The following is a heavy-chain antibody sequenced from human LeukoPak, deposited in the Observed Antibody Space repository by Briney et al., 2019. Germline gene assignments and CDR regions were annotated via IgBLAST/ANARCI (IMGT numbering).Heavy chain of an antibody. CDR2: IIPIFGTA. V-gene: IGHV1-69*05. D-gene: IGHD3-10*01. J-gene: IGHJ4*02. CDR3: ARGEGSSSNYYNY. Sequence: ASVKVSCKASGGTFSSYAISWVRQAPGQGLEWMGGIIPIFGTANYAQKFQGRVTITTDESTSTAYMELRSLRSDDTAVYYCARGEGSSSNYYNYWGQGTLVTVSS. CDR1: GGTFSSYA.